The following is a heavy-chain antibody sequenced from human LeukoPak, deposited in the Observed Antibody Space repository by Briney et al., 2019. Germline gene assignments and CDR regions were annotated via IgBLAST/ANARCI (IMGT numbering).Heavy chain of an antibody. V-gene: IGHV3-30-3*01. CDR2: ISYDGSNK. J-gene: IGHJ6*02. CDR3: ARDVEIVVVPAADGMDV. CDR1: GFTFSSYA. D-gene: IGHD2-2*01. Sequence: GGSLRLSCAASGFTFSSYAMHWVRQAPGKGLEWVAVISYDGSNKYYADSVKGRFTISRDNSKNTLYLQMNSLRAEDTAVYYCARDVEIVVVPAADGMDVWGQGTTVTVSS.